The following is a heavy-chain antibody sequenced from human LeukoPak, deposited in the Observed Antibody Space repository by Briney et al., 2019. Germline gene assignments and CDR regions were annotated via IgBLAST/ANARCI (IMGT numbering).Heavy chain of an antibody. D-gene: IGHD3-22*01. CDR1: GFSLSTSGVG. J-gene: IGHJ6*03. V-gene: IGHV2-5*01. CDR3: ARSRRYYDPRRETNYYIDV. CDR2: IYWNDYK. Sequence: ESGPTLVNPTQTLTLTRTFSGFSLSTSGVGVGWIRQPPGKALEWLTLIYWNDYKRYSPSLKSRLTITKDTSKNQVVLTMTNMDPVDTATYYCARSRRYYDPRRETNYYIDVWGKGTTVTISS.